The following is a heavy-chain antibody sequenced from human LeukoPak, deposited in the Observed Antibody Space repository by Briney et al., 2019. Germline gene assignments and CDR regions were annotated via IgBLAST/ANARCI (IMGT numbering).Heavy chain of an antibody. CDR2: IYYSGTT. D-gene: IGHD6-19*01. Sequence: SETLSLTCTVSGGSISSSGYYWDWIRQPPGKGLEWIGNIYYSGTTYYNPSLKNRVTISVDTSKNQFSLRLSSVTAADTAIYYCAIHYSSAWYGSDSWGQGTLVTVSS. CDR3: AIHYSSAWYGSDS. CDR1: GGSISSSGYY. J-gene: IGHJ4*02. V-gene: IGHV4-39*01.